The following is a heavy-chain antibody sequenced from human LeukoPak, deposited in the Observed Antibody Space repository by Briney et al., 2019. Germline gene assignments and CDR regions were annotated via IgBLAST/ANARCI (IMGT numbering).Heavy chain of an antibody. CDR2: IYYSGST. D-gene: IGHD3-22*01. CDR1: GGSISSYY. Sequence: SETLSLTCTVSGGSISSYYWSWIRQPPGKGLEWIGYIYYSGSTNYNPSLKSRVTISVDTSKNQFSLKLSSVTAADTAVYYCARAAPPSYYYDSSGYYPFDYWGQRTLVTVSS. V-gene: IGHV4-59*12. J-gene: IGHJ4*02. CDR3: ARAAPPSYYYDSSGYYPFDY.